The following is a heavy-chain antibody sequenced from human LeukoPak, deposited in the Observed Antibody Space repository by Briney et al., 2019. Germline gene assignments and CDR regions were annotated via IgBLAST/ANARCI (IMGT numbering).Heavy chain of an antibody. CDR3: ARSGSGYLSGMDV. CDR1: GYTFTGYY. J-gene: IGHJ6*02. Sequence: ASVEVSCTASGYTFTGYYMHWVRQAPGQGLEWMGCINPNSGGTNYAQKFQGRVTMTRDTSISTAYMELSRLRSDDTAVYYCARSGSGYLSGMDVWGQGTTVTVSS. D-gene: IGHD3-22*01. V-gene: IGHV1-2*02. CDR2: INPNSGGT.